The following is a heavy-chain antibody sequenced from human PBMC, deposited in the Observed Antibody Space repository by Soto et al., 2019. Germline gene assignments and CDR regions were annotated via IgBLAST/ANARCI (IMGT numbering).Heavy chain of an antibody. J-gene: IGHJ4*02. CDR1: GFTFSSYS. CDR2: ISSSSSYI. D-gene: IGHD3-3*01. Sequence: EVQLVESGGGLVKPGGSLRLSCAASGFTFSSYSMNWVRQAPGKGLEWVSSISSSSSYIYYADSVKGRFTISRDNAKNSLYLQMNSLRAEDTAVYYCARERIFGVVIQSFNFDYWGQGTLVTVSS. CDR3: ARERIFGVVIQSFNFDY. V-gene: IGHV3-21*01.